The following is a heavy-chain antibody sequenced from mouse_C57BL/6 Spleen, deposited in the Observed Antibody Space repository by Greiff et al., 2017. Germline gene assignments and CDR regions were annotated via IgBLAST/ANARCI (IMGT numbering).Heavy chain of an antibody. J-gene: IGHJ4*01. CDR1: GYTFTSYW. CDR3: ASAMDY. CDR2: IDPSDSYT. V-gene: IGHV1-69*01. Sequence: QVQLQQPGAELVMPGASVKLSCKASGYTFTSYWMHWVKQRPGQGLEWIGEIDPSDSYTNYNQKFKGKSTVTVDKSSSTAYMQLSSLTSEDSAVYYCASAMDYWGQGTSVTVSS.